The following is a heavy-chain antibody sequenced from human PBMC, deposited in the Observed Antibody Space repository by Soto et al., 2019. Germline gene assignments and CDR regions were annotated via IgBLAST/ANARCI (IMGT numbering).Heavy chain of an antibody. J-gene: IGHJ4*02. V-gene: IGHV3-30-3*01. CDR1: GFTFSSYA. CDR2: ISYDGSNK. CDR3: AGDRDY. Sequence: QVQLVESGGGVVQPGRSLRLSCAASGFTFSSYAMHWVRQAPGKGLEWVAVISYDGSNKYYADSVKGRFTISRDNSKITLYLQMNSLRAEDTAVYYCAGDRDYWGQGTLVTVSS.